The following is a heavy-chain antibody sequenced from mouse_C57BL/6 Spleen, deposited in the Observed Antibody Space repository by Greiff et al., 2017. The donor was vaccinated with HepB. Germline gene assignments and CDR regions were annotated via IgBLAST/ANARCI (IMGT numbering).Heavy chain of an antibody. CDR1: GYTFTDYE. CDR3: LTTVVATGNY. CDR2: IDPETGGT. V-gene: IGHV1-15*01. J-gene: IGHJ2*01. Sequence: QVHVKQSGAELVRPGASVSLSCKASGYTFTDYEMHWVKQTPVHGLEWIGAIDPETGGTAYNQKFKGKAILTADKSSSTAYMELRSLTSEDSAVYYCLTTVVATGNYWGQGTTLTVSS. D-gene: IGHD1-1*01.